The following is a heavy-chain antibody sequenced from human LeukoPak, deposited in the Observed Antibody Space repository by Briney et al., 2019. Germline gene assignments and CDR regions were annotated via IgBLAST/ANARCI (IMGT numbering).Heavy chain of an antibody. CDR2: FDPEDGET. D-gene: IGHD3-22*01. CDR3: ATIRVYSEYYYDSSGSIGHGMDV. J-gene: IGHJ6*02. V-gene: IGHV1-24*01. Sequence: ASVKVSCKVSGYTLTELSMHWVRQAPGKGLEWMGGFDPEDGETIYAQKFQGRVTMTEDTSTDTAYMELSSLRSEDTAVYYCATIRVYSEYYYDSSGSIGHGMDVWGQGTTVTVSS. CDR1: GYTLTELS.